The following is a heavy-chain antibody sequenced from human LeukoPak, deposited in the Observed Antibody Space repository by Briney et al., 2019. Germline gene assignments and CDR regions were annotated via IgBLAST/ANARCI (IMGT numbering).Heavy chain of an antibody. CDR3: ARESKAVAGDFDY. CDR1: GGSISGYY. CDR2: IYYSGST. V-gene: IGHV4-59*01. Sequence: NASETLSLTCTVSGGSISGYYWSWIREPPGKGLEWIGYIYYSGSTNYTTPLKSRVTISVDTSKNPFSLKLSSVTAADTAVYYCARESKAVAGDFDYWGQGTLVTVSS. D-gene: IGHD6-19*01. J-gene: IGHJ4*02.